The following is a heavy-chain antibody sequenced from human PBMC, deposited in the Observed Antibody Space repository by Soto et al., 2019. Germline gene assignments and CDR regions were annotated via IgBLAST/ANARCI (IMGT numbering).Heavy chain of an antibody. D-gene: IGHD6-13*01. CDR3: ARGYRQSGYSSSWVFDY. Sequence: QVQLRESGPGLVKPSQTLSLTCTVSGGSINSGGYYWNWIRQHPGKGLEWIGDMYYSGSTDYNPFLRSRVIIPAATSDTHFSLKLSSVTAADTAVYFCARGYRQSGYSSSWVFDYWGQGTLVNVSS. J-gene: IGHJ4*02. CDR2: MYYSGST. V-gene: IGHV4-31*03. CDR1: GGSINSGGYY.